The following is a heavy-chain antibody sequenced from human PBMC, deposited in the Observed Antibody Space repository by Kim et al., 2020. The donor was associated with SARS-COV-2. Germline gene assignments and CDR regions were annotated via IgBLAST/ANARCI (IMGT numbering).Heavy chain of an antibody. D-gene: IGHD2-2*01. Sequence: SETLSLTCAVYGGSFSGYYWSWIRQPPGKGLEWIGEINHSGSTNYNPSLKSRVTISVDTSKNQFSLKLSSVTAADTAVYYCARRYCSSTSCYPDDYWGQGTLVTVSS. J-gene: IGHJ4*02. CDR2: INHSGST. CDR3: ARRYCSSTSCYPDDY. CDR1: GGSFSGYY. V-gene: IGHV4-34*01.